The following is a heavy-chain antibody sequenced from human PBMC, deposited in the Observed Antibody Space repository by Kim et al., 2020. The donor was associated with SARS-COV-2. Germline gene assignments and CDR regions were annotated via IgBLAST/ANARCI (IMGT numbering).Heavy chain of an antibody. CDR1: GASISSYY. Sequence: SETLSLTCTVSGASISSYYWSWIRQSPGKGLEWIGFIYNSGGTTYNPSLKSRVTISIDTSKNQFSLKLSSVTAADTAVYYCARHGANGSRDYWGQGTLVTVSS. J-gene: IGHJ4*02. CDR2: IYNSGGT. D-gene: IGHD1-26*01. CDR3: ARHGANGSRDY. V-gene: IGHV4-59*08.